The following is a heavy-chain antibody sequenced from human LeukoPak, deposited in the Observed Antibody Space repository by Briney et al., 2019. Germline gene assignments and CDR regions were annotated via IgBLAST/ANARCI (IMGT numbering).Heavy chain of an antibody. J-gene: IGHJ4*02. D-gene: IGHD3-9*01. CDR3: ARGPTIDYDILTGYYYFDY. V-gene: IGHV4-34*01. CDR1: RGSFSGYY. Sequence: SETLSLTCAVYRGSFSGYYWTWIRQSPGKGLEWIGEINRSGTTNYNPSLKSRVTIPIDTSKNQFSLKLSSVTAADTAVYYCARGPTIDYDILTGYYYFDYWGQRTLVTVSS. CDR2: INRSGTT.